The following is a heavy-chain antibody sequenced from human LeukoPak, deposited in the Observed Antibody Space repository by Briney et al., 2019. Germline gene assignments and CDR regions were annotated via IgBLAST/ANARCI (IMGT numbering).Heavy chain of an antibody. CDR3: ERGGYSSSYTLCYYGMDV. Sequence: GRSLRLCCAASYFTFSNYAMHLRRKAPDKVLGLVIVISYDGSNKYYADFVKGRFHISRENSKNTMSLQMHSLRAEATAVYFCERGGYSSSYTLCYYGMDVWGQGTPVTVSS. D-gene: IGHD6-13*01. J-gene: IGHJ6*02. V-gene: IGHV3-30*04. CDR2: ISYDGSNK. CDR1: YFTFSNYA.